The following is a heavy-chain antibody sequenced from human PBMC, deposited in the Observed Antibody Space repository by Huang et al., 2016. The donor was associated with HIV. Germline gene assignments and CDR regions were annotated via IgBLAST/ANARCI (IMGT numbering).Heavy chain of an antibody. Sequence: QLQLQESGPGLVKPSETLSLTCTVSGSSISSGYYWGWIRQPPGKGREWIGNIYYSGNISYNPSLKSRVTISVDTSKNQISLKVDSVTAADTAVYYCARPLTGTTALGYWGQGTLVTVSS. CDR2: IYYSGNI. D-gene: IGHD1-20*01. V-gene: IGHV4-39*01. CDR3: ARPLTGTTALGY. J-gene: IGHJ4*02. CDR1: GSSISSGYY.